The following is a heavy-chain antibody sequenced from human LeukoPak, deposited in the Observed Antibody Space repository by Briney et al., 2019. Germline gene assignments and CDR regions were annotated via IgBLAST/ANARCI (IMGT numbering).Heavy chain of an antibody. V-gene: IGHV4-59*01. CDR3: ARAGPRRDGYNVEY. Sequence: NPSETLSLTCTVSGGSISSYYWGWIPQPPGRGLEWIGYIRYSGNTNYNPSLKSRVTISVDTSKNQFSLKLSSVTAADTAVYYCARAGPRRDGYNVEYWGRGTLVSVSS. J-gene: IGHJ4*02. CDR1: GGSISSYY. D-gene: IGHD5-24*01. CDR2: IRYSGNT.